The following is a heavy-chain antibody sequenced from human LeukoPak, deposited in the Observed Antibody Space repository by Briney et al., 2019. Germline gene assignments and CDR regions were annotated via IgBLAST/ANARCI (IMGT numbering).Heavy chain of an antibody. CDR3: ARGGYYYLDV. Sequence: PSETLSLTCTVSGGSFSSSSYYWGWIRQPPGKGLEWIGYIYYSGSTNYNPSLKSRVTISVDTSKNQFSLKLSSVTAADTAVYYCARGGYYYLDVWGRGTTVTVSS. J-gene: IGHJ6*03. V-gene: IGHV4-61*01. CDR2: IYYSGST. CDR1: GGSFSSSSYY.